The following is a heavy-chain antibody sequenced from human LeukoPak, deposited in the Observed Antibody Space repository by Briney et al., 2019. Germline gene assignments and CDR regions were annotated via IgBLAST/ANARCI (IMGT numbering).Heavy chain of an antibody. CDR3: ARDGVIDRLNYYDSSGYTTQSNWFDP. D-gene: IGHD3-22*01. CDR1: GYSISSGYN. J-gene: IGHJ5*02. Sequence: SETLSLTCTVSGYSISSGYNWGWIRQPPGKGLEWIGSIYHSGSTYYNPSLKSRVTISVDTSKNQFSLKLSSVTAADTAVYYCARDGVIDRLNYYDSSGYTTQSNWFDPWGQGTLVTVSS. CDR2: IYHSGST. V-gene: IGHV4-38-2*02.